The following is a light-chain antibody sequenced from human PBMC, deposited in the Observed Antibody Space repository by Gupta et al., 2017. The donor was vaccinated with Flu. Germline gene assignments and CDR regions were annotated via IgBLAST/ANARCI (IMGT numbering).Light chain of an antibody. CDR2: FNMDGSH. Sequence: GHSIYGNAWHQIHPENGPRYLMKFNMDGSHIKADGSPDLFSCSSSGSERHLIISGLQSDDEADYYCQTWGTGTLVVFGGGTKLTVL. CDR3: QTWGTGTLVV. CDR1: GHSIYG. V-gene: IGLV4-69*01. J-gene: IGLJ2*01.